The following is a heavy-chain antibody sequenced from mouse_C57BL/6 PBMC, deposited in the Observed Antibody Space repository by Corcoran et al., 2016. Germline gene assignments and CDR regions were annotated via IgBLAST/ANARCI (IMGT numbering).Heavy chain of an antibody. CDR3: ARVTYGSSYDYFDY. CDR2: IYPGSGNT. CDR1: GYTFTDYY. V-gene: IGHV1-76*01. Sequence: QVQLKQSGAELVRPGASVKLSCKASGYTFTDYYINWVKQRPGQGLEWIARIYPGSGNTYYNEKFKGKATLTAEKSSSTAYMQLSSLTSEDSAVYFCARVTYGSSYDYFDYWGQGTTLTVSS. J-gene: IGHJ2*01. D-gene: IGHD1-1*01.